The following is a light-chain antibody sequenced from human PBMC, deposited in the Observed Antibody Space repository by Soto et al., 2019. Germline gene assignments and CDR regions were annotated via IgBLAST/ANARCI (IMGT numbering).Light chain of an antibody. J-gene: IGKJ1*01. CDR3: LQDYSYPWT. Sequence: AIQMTQSPSSLPASVGDRVTITCRASQGIRYDLGWYQQKPGKSPKLLIYASSRLQSGVPSRFSGSRSGTDFTLTISSLQTEDFATYYCLQDYSYPWTIGKGTKVESK. CDR2: ASS. CDR1: QGIRYD. V-gene: IGKV1-6*01.